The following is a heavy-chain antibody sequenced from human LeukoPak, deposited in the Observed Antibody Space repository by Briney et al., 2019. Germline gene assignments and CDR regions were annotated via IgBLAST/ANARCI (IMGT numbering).Heavy chain of an antibody. J-gene: IGHJ3*02. D-gene: IGHD3-22*01. CDR1: GGSFSGYY. CDR2: ISHSGST. CDR3: ARAVYYYDSSGYWGLDAFDI. V-gene: IGHV4-34*01. Sequence: PSETLSLTCAVYGGSFSGYYWSWIRQPPGKGLEWIGEISHSGSTNYNPSLKSRVTISVDTSKNQFSLKLSSVTAADTAVYYCARAVYYYDSSGYWGLDAFDIWGQGTMVTVSS.